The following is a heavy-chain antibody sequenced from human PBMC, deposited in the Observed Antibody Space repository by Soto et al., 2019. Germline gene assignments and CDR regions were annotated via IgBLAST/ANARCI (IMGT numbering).Heavy chain of an antibody. CDR1: GYTLTELS. Sequence: ASVKVSWKVSGYTLTELSMHWARQAPGKGLEWMGGFDPEDGETIYAQKFQGRVTMTEDTSTDTAYMELSSLRSEDTAVYYCATPDPHAVAGPSVLLFNYWGQGTLVTVSS. CDR2: FDPEDGET. V-gene: IGHV1-24*01. D-gene: IGHD6-19*01. J-gene: IGHJ4*02. CDR3: ATPDPHAVAGPSVLLFNY.